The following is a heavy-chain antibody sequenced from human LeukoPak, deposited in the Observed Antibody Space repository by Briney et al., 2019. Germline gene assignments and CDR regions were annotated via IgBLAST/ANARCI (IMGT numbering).Heavy chain of an antibody. CDR1: GGSISTYY. D-gene: IGHD4-17*01. V-gene: IGHV4-59*01. CDR2: IHYSGNT. J-gene: IGHJ5*02. Sequence: SETLSLTCTVSGGSISTYYWNWTRQPPGKGLEWVGYIHYSGNTNCNPSLKNRVTISVDTSKNQFSLKLTSVTAEDTAVYYCARDQDADSGIWFDPWGQGTLVTVSS. CDR3: ARDQDADSGIWFDP.